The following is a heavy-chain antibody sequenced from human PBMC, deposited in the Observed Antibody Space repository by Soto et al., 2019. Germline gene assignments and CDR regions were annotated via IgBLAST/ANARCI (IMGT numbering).Heavy chain of an antibody. D-gene: IGHD1-26*01. J-gene: IGHJ4*02. CDR3: ASRASGSYYVPFDY. CDR2: IYHSGST. V-gene: IGHV4-38-2*01. Sequence: ASETLSLTCAVSGYSISSGYYWGWIRQPPGKGLEWIGSIYHSGSTYYNPSLKSRVTISVDTSKNQFSLKLSSVTAADTAVYYCASRASGSYYVPFDYWGQGTLVTVSS. CDR1: GYSISSGYY.